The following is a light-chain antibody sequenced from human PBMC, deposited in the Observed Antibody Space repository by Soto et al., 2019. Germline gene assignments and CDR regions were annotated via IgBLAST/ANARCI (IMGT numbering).Light chain of an antibody. CDR3: QSYDRSLTGV. V-gene: IGLV1-40*01. CDR2: GNT. J-gene: IGLJ1*01. Sequence: QSGLTQPPSVSGAPGRRITISGTGSSSNIGADFDVYWYQQLPGAAPKLLIYGNTNRPSGVPDRFSGSKSGTSASLAITGLQAEDEADYYCQSYDRSLTGVFGTGTKVTVL. CDR1: SSNIGADFD.